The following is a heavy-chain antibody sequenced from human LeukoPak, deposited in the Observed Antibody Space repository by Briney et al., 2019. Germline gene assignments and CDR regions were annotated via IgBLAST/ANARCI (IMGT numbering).Heavy chain of an antibody. CDR1: GGSISSSSYY. CDR2: IYYSGST. CDR3: ARSSGRSTWFDP. D-gene: IGHD6-19*01. V-gene: IGHV4-61*05. Sequence: PSETLSLTCTVSGGSISSSSYYWGWIRQPPGKGLEWIGYIYYSGSTNYNPSLKGRVTISVDTSKNQFSLKLSSVTAADTAVYYCARSSGRSTWFDPWGQGTLVTVSS. J-gene: IGHJ5*02.